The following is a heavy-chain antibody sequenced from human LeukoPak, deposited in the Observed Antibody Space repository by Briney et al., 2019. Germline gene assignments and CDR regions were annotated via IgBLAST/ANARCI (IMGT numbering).Heavy chain of an antibody. Sequence: GGSLRLSCAASGFTFSSYGMNWVRQAPGKGLEWVSYIRSSGSTTFDADSVKGRFTISRDNAKNSLYLQMNSLRVEDTAVYHCARDTILDIWGQGKMVTVSS. J-gene: IGHJ3*02. D-gene: IGHD2-21*01. V-gene: IGHV3-48*03. CDR3: ARDTILDI. CDR2: IRSSGSTT. CDR1: GFTFSSYG.